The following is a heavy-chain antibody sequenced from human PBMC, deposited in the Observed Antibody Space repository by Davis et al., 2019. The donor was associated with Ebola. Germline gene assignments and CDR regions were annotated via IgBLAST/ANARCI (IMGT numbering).Heavy chain of an antibody. Sequence: GGSLRLSCAASWFTVSSHYMSWVRQAPGKGLEWVSVLYSGGSTYYADSVKGRFTISRDSSKNTLYLQMNSLRAEDTAVYYCARDHPTANYYGMDVWGKGTTVTVSS. V-gene: IGHV3-53*01. J-gene: IGHJ6*04. CDR3: ARDHPTANYYGMDV. D-gene: IGHD5-18*01. CDR1: WFTVSSHY. CDR2: LYSGGST.